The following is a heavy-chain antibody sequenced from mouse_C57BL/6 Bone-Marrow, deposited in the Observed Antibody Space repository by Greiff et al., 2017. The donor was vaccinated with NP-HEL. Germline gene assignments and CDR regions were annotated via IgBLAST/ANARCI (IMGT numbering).Heavy chain of an antibody. Sequence: VQLKQSGAELVRPGASVKLSCTASGFNIKDDYMHWVKQRPEQGLEWIGWIDPENGDTEYASKFQGKATITADTSSNTAYLQLSSLTSEDTAVYYCTRITTVVGYFDVWGTGTTVTVSS. CDR2: IDPENGDT. D-gene: IGHD1-1*01. CDR1: GFNIKDDY. J-gene: IGHJ1*03. CDR3: TRITTVVGYFDV. V-gene: IGHV14-4*01.